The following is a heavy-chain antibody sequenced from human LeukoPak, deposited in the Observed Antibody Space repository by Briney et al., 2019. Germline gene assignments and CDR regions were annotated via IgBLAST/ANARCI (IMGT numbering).Heavy chain of an antibody. D-gene: IGHD4-11*01. CDR2: IYTSGRT. Sequence: SETLSLTCTVSGGSISYYYWNWIRQPAGKGLEWLGRIYTSGRTYYNPSLKSRVSMSVDTSKNQFSLKLSSVTAADTAVYYCARLSTVTTSFDYWGQGTLVTVSS. CDR1: GGSISYYY. V-gene: IGHV4-4*07. J-gene: IGHJ4*02. CDR3: ARLSTVTTSFDY.